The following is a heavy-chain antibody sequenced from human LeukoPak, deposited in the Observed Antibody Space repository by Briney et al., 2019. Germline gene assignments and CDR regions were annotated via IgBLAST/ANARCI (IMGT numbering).Heavy chain of an antibody. J-gene: IGHJ4*02. Sequence: GGSLRLSCAASGFTFSSYWMSWVRQAPGKGLEWVANIKQDGSEKYYVDSVKGRFTISRDNAKNSLYLQMNSLRAEDTAVYYCARDTPSGDDTYYFDYWGQGTLVTVSS. CDR2: IKQDGSEK. CDR1: GFTFSSYW. CDR3: ARDTPSGDDTYYFDY. V-gene: IGHV3-7*01. D-gene: IGHD4-17*01.